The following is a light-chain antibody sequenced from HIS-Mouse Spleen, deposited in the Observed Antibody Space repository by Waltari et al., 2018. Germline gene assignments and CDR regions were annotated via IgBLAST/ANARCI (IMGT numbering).Light chain of an antibody. CDR2: RNN. Sequence: QSVLTQPPSASGTPGQRVTISCSGSSSNIGSNYVYWYQQPPGTAPKRLIYRNNQRPSGVPDRFSGSKSGTSASLAISGLRSEDEADYYCAAWDDSLSGVFGGGTKLTVL. V-gene: IGLV1-47*01. J-gene: IGLJ2*01. CDR1: SSNIGSNY. CDR3: AAWDDSLSGV.